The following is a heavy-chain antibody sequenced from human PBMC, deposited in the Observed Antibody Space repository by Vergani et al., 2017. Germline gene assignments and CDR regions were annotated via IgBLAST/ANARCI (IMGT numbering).Heavy chain of an antibody. V-gene: IGHV4-59*01. J-gene: IGHJ4*02. CDR2: IYYSGST. Sequence: QVQLQESGPGLVKPSETLSLTCTVSGGSISSYYWSWIRQPPGTGLEWIGYIYYSGSTNYNPSLKSRVTISVDTSKNQFSLKLSSVTAADTAVYYCARGGSGYAYCDYWGQGTLVTVSS. CDR1: GGSISSYY. CDR3: ARGGSGYAYCDY. D-gene: IGHD5-12*01.